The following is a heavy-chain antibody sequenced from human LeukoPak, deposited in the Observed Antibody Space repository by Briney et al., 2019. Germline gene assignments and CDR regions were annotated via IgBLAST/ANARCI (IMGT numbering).Heavy chain of an antibody. J-gene: IGHJ4*02. CDR3: ARLGGWDYGDSLDY. Sequence: GESLKISCKGSGYRFTSNWIGWVRHMPGKGLEWMGIIYPADSDTRYSPSFQGQVTMSADKSISTAYLQWSSLKAADTAIYYCARLGGWDYGDSLDYWGQGTLVTVSS. V-gene: IGHV5-51*01. CDR1: GYRFTSNW. D-gene: IGHD4-17*01. CDR2: IYPADSDT.